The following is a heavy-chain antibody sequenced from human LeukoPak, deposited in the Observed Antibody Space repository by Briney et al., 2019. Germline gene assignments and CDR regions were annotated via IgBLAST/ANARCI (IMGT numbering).Heavy chain of an antibody. CDR2: ISGSGGRT. J-gene: IGHJ4*02. D-gene: IGHD1-26*01. CDR1: GYTFSSYD. V-gene: IGHV3-23*01. Sequence: GGSLRLSCAASGYTFSSYDMSWVRQAPGKGLEWVSAISGSGGRTYYADSVKGRFTISRDNSKNTLYLQMNSLRAEDTAVYYCAKDRSRADYWGQGTLVTVSS. CDR3: AKDRSRADY.